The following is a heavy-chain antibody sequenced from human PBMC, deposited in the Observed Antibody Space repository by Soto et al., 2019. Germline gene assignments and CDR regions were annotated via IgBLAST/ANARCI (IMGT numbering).Heavy chain of an antibody. CDR1: GYSFTSYW. D-gene: IGHD5-18*01. CDR2: IYPGDSDT. Sequence: GESLKISFKGSGYSFTSYWIGWVRQMPGKGLEWMGIIYPGDSDTRYSPSFQGQVTISADKSISTAYLQWSSLKASDTAMYYCARSGGSVDTAMATYFDYWGQGTLVTVSS. CDR3: ARSGGSVDTAMATYFDY. J-gene: IGHJ4*02. V-gene: IGHV5-51*01.